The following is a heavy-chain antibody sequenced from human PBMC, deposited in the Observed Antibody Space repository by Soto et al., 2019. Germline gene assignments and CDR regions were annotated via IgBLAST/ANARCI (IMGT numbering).Heavy chain of an antibody. CDR2: IYYSGST. CDR3: ARGGKLLWFGELAAFDI. V-gene: IGHV4-31*03. D-gene: IGHD3-10*01. CDR1: GGSISSGGYY. Sequence: SETLSLTCTVSGGSISSGGYYWSWIRQHPGKGLEWIGYIYYSGSTYYNPSLKSRVTISVDTSKNQFSLKLSSVTAADTAVYYCARGGKLLWFGELAAFDIWGQGTMVTV. J-gene: IGHJ3*02.